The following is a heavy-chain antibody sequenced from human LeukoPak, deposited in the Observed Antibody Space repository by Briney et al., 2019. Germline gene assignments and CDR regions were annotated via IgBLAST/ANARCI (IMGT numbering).Heavy chain of an antibody. CDR1: GGSISSSSYY. J-gene: IGHJ4*02. CDR2: VYYTGAS. V-gene: IGHV4-39*07. Sequence: SETLSLTCTVSGGSISSSSYYWGWIRQPPGKGLEWIGSVYYTGASYYNPSLKSRVTISIDTSKNHFSLNLTSVTAADTAVYYCARGAPPQNWGQGALVTVSS. CDR3: ARGAPPQN.